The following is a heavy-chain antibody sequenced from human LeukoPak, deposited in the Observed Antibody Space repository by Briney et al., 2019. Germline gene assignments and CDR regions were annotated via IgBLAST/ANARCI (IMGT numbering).Heavy chain of an antibody. CDR2: ISSSSSYI. V-gene: IGHV3-21*01. Sequence: GGSLRLSCAASGFTFSSYSMNWVRQAPGKGLEWVSSISSSSSYIYYADSVKGRFTIPRDNAKNSLYLQMNSLRAEDTAVYYCARGGIAVAGTFFDYWGQGTLVTVSS. J-gene: IGHJ4*02. CDR1: GFTFSSYS. D-gene: IGHD6-19*01. CDR3: ARGGIAVAGTFFDY.